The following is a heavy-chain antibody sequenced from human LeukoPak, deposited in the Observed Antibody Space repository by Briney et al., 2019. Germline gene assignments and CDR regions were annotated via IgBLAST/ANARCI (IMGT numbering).Heavy chain of an antibody. CDR2: FDPEDGET. D-gene: IGHD6-13*01. V-gene: IGHV1-24*01. CDR1: GYTLTELS. CDR3: ARGSSSWYVRYNWFDP. J-gene: IGHJ5*02. Sequence: ASVKVSCKVSGYTLTELSMHWVRQAPGKGLEWMGGFDPEDGETIYAQKFQGRVTITADESTSTAYMELGSLRSEDTAVYYCARGSSSWYVRYNWFDPWGQGTLVTVSS.